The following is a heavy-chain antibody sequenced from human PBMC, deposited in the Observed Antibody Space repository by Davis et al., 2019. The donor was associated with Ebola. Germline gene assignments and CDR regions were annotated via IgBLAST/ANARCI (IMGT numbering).Heavy chain of an antibody. CDR3: ARGLGRFGLDTL. Sequence: PSETLSLTCTVSGGSISSYYWSWIRQPPGKGLEWIGSIYYSGSTYYNPSLKSRVTISVDTSKNQFSLKLSSVTAADTAVYYCARGLGRFGLDTLWGQGTLVTVSS. V-gene: IGHV4-59*05. CDR2: IYYSGST. CDR1: GGSISSYY. D-gene: IGHD3-10*01. J-gene: IGHJ4*02.